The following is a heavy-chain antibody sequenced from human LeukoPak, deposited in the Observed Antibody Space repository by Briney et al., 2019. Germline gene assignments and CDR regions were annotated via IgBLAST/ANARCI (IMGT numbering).Heavy chain of an antibody. V-gene: IGHV4-34*01. J-gene: IGHJ6*03. Sequence: SETLXLTCAVYGGSFSGYYWSWIRQPPGKGLEWIGEINHSGSTNYNPSLKSRVTISVDTSKNQFSLKLTSVTAADTAVYYCARGSGGGYYYDGRYSYHHYMDVWGKGTTVTVFS. CDR2: INHSGST. CDR3: ARGSGGGYYYDGRYSYHHYMDV. D-gene: IGHD3-22*01. CDR1: GGSFSGYY.